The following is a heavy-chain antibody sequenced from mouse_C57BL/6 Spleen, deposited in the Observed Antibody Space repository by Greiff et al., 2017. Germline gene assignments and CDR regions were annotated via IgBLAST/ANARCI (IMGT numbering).Heavy chain of an antibody. CDR1: GYTFTDYY. D-gene: IGHD4-1*01. J-gene: IGHJ4*01. Sequence: EVLLQQSGPVLAKPGASVKMSCKVSGYTFTDYYMNWVKKSHGKRLEWIGDINSYNGGTRYNQKFKGKATLTVDKSSSTAYMELNSLTSEDSAVYYCARTGTGEAMDYWGQGTSVTVSS. V-gene: IGHV1-19*01. CDR2: INSYNGGT. CDR3: ARTGTGEAMDY.